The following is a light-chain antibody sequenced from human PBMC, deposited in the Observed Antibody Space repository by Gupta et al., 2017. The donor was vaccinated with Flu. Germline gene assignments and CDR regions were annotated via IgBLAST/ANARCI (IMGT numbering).Light chain of an antibody. Sequence: QSVLTQPPSASVTPGQRVTISCSGSSSNIGSNSVNWYQQLPGTAPNRLIYSNNQRPSGVPDRFSGSKSGTSASLAISGLQAEDEADYCCAAWDDSRNGVVFGGGTKLTVL. V-gene: IGLV1-44*01. CDR1: SSNIGSNS. CDR3: AAWDDSRNGVV. J-gene: IGLJ2*01. CDR2: SNN.